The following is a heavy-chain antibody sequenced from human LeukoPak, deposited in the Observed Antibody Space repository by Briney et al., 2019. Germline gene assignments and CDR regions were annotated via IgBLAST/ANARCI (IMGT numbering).Heavy chain of an antibody. J-gene: IGHJ3*02. Sequence: PSETLCLTCTVSGGSISSYYWSWIRQPAGKGLEWIGRIYTRGSTNYNPSLKSRVTMSVDTSKNQFSLKLSSVTAADTAVYYCASRRITMVRGVSSRAFDIWGQGTMVTVSS. V-gene: IGHV4-4*07. D-gene: IGHD3-10*01. CDR2: IYTRGST. CDR3: ASRRITMVRGVSSRAFDI. CDR1: GGSISSYY.